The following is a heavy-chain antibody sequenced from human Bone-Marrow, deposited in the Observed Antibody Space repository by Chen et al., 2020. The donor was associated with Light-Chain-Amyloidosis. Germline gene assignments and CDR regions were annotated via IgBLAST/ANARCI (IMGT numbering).Heavy chain of an antibody. Sequence: EVQLVESGGGLVKPGGSLRLSCAAPGFTFSSYSMNWVRQAPGKGLEWVSSISSSSSYIYYADSVKGRFTISRDNAKNSLYLQMNSLRAEDTAVYYCAREKYSSSGFDYWGQGTLVTVSS. J-gene: IGHJ4*02. D-gene: IGHD6-6*01. CDR1: GFTFSSYS. CDR2: ISSSSSYI. V-gene: IGHV3-21*01. CDR3: AREKYSSSGFDY.